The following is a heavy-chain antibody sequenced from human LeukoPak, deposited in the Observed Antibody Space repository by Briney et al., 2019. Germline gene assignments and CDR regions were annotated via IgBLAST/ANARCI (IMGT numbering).Heavy chain of an antibody. V-gene: IGHV1-46*01. J-gene: IGHJ4*02. CDR2: INPSGGST. Sequence: ASVKVSCKASGYTFTSYYMHWVRQAPGQGLEWMGIINPSGGSTSYAQKFQGRVTMTRDTSTSTAYMELSSLRSEDTAVYYCAGTQLWSRFFDYWGQGTLVTVSS. D-gene: IGHD5-18*01. CDR3: AGTQLWSRFFDY. CDR1: GYTFTSYY.